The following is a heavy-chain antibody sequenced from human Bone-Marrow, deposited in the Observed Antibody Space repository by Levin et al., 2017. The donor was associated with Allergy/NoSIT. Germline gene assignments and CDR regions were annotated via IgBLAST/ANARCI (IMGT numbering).Heavy chain of an antibody. V-gene: IGHV5-51*01. Sequence: PGGSLRLSCHCSGYKFRKYWIAWVRQKPGQGLEWMGIMYPDDSHTRYSQSFQGQVTISVDKSTTTAYLQWTSLTASDTATYYCARKGGEGGTWEYEAFDVWGQGTMVTVSS. J-gene: IGHJ3*01. CDR2: MYPDDSHT. CDR3: ARKGGEGGTWEYEAFDV. CDR1: GYKFRKYW. D-gene: IGHD1-14*01.